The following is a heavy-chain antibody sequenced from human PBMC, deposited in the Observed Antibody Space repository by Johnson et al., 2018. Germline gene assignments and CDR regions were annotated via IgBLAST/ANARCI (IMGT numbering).Heavy chain of an antibody. CDR2: ISYDGSKK. D-gene: IGHD3-10*01. J-gene: IGHJ3*02. V-gene: IGHV3-30*18. CDR3: AKADLGSSYPFDI. CDR1: GFTFSSYG. Sequence: QVQLLESGGGVVQPGKSLRLSCAASGFTFSSYGMHWVRQAPGKGLEWVAVISYDGSKKYYTDSVKGRFTISRENSKNTLYLQMNSLRTEDTALYYCAKADLGSSYPFDIWGQGTMVTVSS.